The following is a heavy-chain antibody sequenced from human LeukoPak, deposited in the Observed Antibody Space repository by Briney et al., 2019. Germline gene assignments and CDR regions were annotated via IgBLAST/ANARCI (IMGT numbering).Heavy chain of an antibody. V-gene: IGHV3-11*01. Sequence: PGGSLRLSCAASGFTFSDYYMSWIRQAPGKGLEWVSYISSSGGTTYYADSVKGRFTCSRDNAKNSLYLQMNSLRAEDTAVYYCVRSDYYGSGSAFDSWGQGTLVTVSS. CDR2: ISSSGGTT. D-gene: IGHD3-10*01. J-gene: IGHJ4*02. CDR1: GFTFSDYY. CDR3: VRSDYYGSGSAFDS.